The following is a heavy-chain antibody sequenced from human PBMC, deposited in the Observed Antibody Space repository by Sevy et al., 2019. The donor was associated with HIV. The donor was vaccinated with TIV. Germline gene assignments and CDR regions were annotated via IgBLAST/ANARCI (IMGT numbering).Heavy chain of an antibody. CDR1: GFRFSSFA. V-gene: IGHV3-23*01. CDR3: AKWCHRDYFGADTLDI. J-gene: IGHJ3*02. Sequence: GGSLRLSCAASGFRFSSFAMIWVRQAPGKGLEWVSEILGGDGSTYYGDSVKGRFTISRDNSKNTVYFQMSSLRAEGTALYYCAKWCHRDYFGADTLDIWGQGTMVTVSS. CDR2: ILGGDGST. D-gene: IGHD1-26*01.